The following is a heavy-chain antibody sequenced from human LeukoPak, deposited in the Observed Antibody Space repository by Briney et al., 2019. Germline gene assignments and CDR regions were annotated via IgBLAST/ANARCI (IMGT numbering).Heavy chain of an antibody. J-gene: IGHJ4*02. CDR1: GFTFSSYA. V-gene: IGHV3-23*01. CDR2: ISGSGGST. Sequence: GGSLRLSCAASGFTFSSYAMSWVRQAPGKGREGVSAISGSGGSTYYADAVKGRFTISRDNSKNTLYLQMNSLRAEDAAVYYCAKGSSGSYGYWGQGTLVTVSS. D-gene: IGHD3-10*01. CDR3: AKGSSGSYGY.